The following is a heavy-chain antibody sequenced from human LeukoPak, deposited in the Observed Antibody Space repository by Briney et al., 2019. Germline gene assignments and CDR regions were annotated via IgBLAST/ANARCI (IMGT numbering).Heavy chain of an antibody. CDR2: ISSSSSYI. V-gene: IGHV3-21*01. D-gene: IGHD3-10*01. CDR3: ARYYGSGTYPPFDP. CDR1: GFTFSSYS. J-gene: IGHJ5*02. Sequence: GGSLRLSCAASGFTFSSYSMHWVRQAPGKGLEWVSSISSSSSYIYYADSVKGRFTISRDNAKNSLYLQMNSLRAEDTAVYYCARYYGSGTYPPFDPWGQGTLVTVSS.